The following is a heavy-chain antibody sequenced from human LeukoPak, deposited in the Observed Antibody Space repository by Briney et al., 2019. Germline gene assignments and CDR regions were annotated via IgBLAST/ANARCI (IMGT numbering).Heavy chain of an antibody. J-gene: IGHJ3*02. CDR2: ISGSGGST. CDR3: AKDSSSKGYCSGGSCQRGAFDI. V-gene: IGHV3-23*01. D-gene: IGHD2-15*01. CDR1: GFTFSSYS. Sequence: GGSLRLSCAASGFTFSSYSMSWVRQAPGKGLEWVSAISGSGGSTYYADSVKGRFTISRDNSKNTLYLQMNSLRAEDTAVYYCAKDSSSKGYCSGGSCQRGAFDIWGQGTMVTVSS.